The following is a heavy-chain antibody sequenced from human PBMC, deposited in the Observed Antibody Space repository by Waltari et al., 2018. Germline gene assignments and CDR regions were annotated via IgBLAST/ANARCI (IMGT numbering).Heavy chain of an antibody. Sequence: QVQLVESGGGVVQRGGSLSLSCAASGFSLSSYGTPWVRQAPGKGLEWVAFIWKDGRNKYYADSVKGRFTISRDNSKSTLYLQLNSLRAEDTALYYCAKDLDGSWTSDYWGQGTLVTVSS. CDR3: AKDLDGSWTSDY. V-gene: IGHV3-30*02. CDR2: IWKDGRNK. J-gene: IGHJ4*02. D-gene: IGHD6-13*01. CDR1: GFSLSSYG.